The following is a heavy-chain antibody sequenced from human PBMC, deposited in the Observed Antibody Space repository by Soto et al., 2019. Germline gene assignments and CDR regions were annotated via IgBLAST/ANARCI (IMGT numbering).Heavy chain of an antibody. CDR1: GFTFSSYS. CDR3: ARDWAIVVVPAAPRQGNWFDP. CDR2: ISSSSSYI. D-gene: IGHD2-2*01. J-gene: IGHJ5*02. V-gene: IGHV3-21*01. Sequence: EVQLVESGGGLVKPGGSLRLSCAASGFTFSSYSMNWVRQAPGKGLEWVSSISSSSSYIYYADSVKGRFTISRDNAKNSLYLQMNSLRAEDTAVYYCARDWAIVVVPAAPRQGNWFDPWGQGTLVTVSS.